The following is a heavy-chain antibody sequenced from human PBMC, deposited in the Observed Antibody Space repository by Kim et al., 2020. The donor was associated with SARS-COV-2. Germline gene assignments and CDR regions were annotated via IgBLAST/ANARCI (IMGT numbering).Heavy chain of an antibody. CDR3: AKDMSPREGTSSDLLTGDRATTGDD. Sequence: GGSLRLSCAASGFTFDDYAMHWVRQAPGKGLEWVSGISWNSGSIGYADSVKGRFTISRDNAKNSLYLQMNSLRAEDTALYYCAKDMSPREGTSSDLLTGDRATTGDDWGQGTLGTGSS. D-gene: IGHD3-9*01. CDR2: ISWNSGSI. J-gene: IGHJ4*02. CDR1: GFTFDDYA. V-gene: IGHV3-9*01.